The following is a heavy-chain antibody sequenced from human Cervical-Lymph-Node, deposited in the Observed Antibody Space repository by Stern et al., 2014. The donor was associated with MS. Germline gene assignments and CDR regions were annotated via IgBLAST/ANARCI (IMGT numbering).Heavy chain of an antibody. CDR1: GYTFIDYY. CDR2: INLSDGAT. V-gene: IGHV1-46*03. CDR3: AREGADNDAFDV. D-gene: IGHD1-26*01. Sequence: QVQLVQSGADVKKPGASVTVSCRTSGYTFIDYYIHWVRQAPGQGLAWMGIINLSDGATTYAQKFQGRVTMTRDTSTNTAYMQLGSLTSEDTAVFFCAREGADNDAFDVWGQGTMVTVSS. J-gene: IGHJ3*01.